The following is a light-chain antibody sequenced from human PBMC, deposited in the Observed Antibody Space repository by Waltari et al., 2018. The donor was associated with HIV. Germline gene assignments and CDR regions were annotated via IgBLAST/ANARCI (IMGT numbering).Light chain of an antibody. CDR2: RDK. V-gene: IGLV3-25*03. CDR3: QSADSTGTYWV. J-gene: IGLJ3*02. CDR1: ALPTQY. Sequence: SYELTQPPSASVSPGQTARISCSGDALPTQYVFWYQQRPGQAPVRVMYRDKERPSGIPDRFSGSSAGTTVTLTISGVQAEDEADYYCQSADSTGTYWVFGGGTKLTVL.